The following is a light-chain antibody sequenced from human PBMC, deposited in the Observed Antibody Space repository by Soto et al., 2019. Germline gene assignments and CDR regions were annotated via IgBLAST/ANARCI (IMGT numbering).Light chain of an antibody. CDR3: QQYYTIPYT. J-gene: IGKJ2*01. V-gene: IGKV4-1*01. Sequence: DFVMTQSPDSLAVSLGERATINCKSSQSVLYSSDNQNYLAWYQQKPGQIPKLLIHWASTRESGVPDRFSGSGSGTDFTLTISSLQAEDVAVYYCQQYYTIPYTFGQGTRLEIK. CDR2: WAS. CDR1: QSVLYSSDNQNY.